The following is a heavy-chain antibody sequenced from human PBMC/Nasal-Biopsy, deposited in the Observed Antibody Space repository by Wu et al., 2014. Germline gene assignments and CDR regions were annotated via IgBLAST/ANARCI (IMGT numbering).Heavy chain of an antibody. CDR3: ARPQRTPIFGLLQDGALDL. CDR1: GLTLSNNT. J-gene: IGHJ4*02. Sequence: LRLSCAGPGLTLSNNTLNWVRQAPGKGLEWLSSISRTANYIHYGDSVKGRFTVSRDNSKNLVYLHMTSLRVEDTAVYYCARPQRTPIFGLLQDGALDLWGQGTLVTVSS. D-gene: IGHD3/OR15-3a*01. V-gene: IGHV3-21*01. CDR2: ISRTANYI.